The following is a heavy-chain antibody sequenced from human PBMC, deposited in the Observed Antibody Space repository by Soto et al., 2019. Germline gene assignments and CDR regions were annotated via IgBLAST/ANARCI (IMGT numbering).Heavy chain of an antibody. J-gene: IGHJ5*02. V-gene: IGHV4-31*03. Sequence: QVQLQESGPGLVKPSQTLSLTCTVSGGSISSGGYYWSWIRQHPGKGLEWIGYISYSGSTYYNPSRKSRVTISVDTSKNQFSLKLSSVTAADTAVYYCARDGSAYCGGDCYGWFDPWGQGTLVTVSS. CDR1: GGSISSGGYY. D-gene: IGHD2-21*01. CDR2: ISYSGST. CDR3: ARDGSAYCGGDCYGWFDP.